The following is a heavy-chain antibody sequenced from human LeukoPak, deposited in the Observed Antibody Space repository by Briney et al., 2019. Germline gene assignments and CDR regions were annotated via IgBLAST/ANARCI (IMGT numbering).Heavy chain of an antibody. V-gene: IGHV3-72*01. CDR3: TRGYSRNNWYAFDI. CDR2: IGNKANSDTI. J-gene: IGHJ3*02. D-gene: IGHD1-1*01. Sequence: GGSLTLSCAASGFTLSDHYVDWVRQAPGKGLEWVGRIGNKANSDTIEYAASVKGRFTISRDDSKNSLYLQMKSLKIEDTAVYYCTRGYSRNNWYAFDIWGQGTMVTVSS. CDR1: GFTLSDHY.